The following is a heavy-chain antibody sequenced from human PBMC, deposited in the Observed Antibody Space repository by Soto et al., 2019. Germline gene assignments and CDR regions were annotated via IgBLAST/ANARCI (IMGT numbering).Heavy chain of an antibody. CDR1: GCSISSYY. CDR3: ARQIAVAGPFDY. D-gene: IGHD6-19*01. Sequence: SETLSLTCAVSGCSISSYYWSWIRQPPGKGLEWIGYIYYSGSTNYNPSLKSRVTISVDTSKNQFSLKLSSVTAADTAVYYCARQIAVAGPFDYWGQGTLVTVSS. J-gene: IGHJ4*02. CDR2: IYYSGST. V-gene: IGHV4-59*08.